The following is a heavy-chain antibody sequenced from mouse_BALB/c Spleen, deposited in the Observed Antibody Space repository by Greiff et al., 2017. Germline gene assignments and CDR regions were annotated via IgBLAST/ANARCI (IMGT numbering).Heavy chain of an antibody. J-gene: IGHJ4*01. CDR2: IYPGDGDT. CDR1: GYTFTSYW. D-gene: IGHD1-1*01. Sequence: QVQLKQSGAELARPGASVKLSCKASGYTFTSYWMQWVKQRPGQGLEWIGAIYPGDGDTRYTQKFKGKATLTADKSSSTAYMQLSSLASEDSAVYDCARGYYGSRYAMDYWGQGTSVTVSS. CDR3: ARGYYGSRYAMDY. V-gene: IGHV1-87*01.